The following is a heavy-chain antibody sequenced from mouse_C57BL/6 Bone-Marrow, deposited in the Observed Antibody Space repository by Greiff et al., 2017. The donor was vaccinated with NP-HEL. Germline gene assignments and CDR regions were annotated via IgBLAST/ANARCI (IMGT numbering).Heavy chain of an antibody. CDR3: ARWYGYYFDY. CDR2: ISYSGST. CDR1: CYSIPSDY. J-gene: IGHJ2*01. D-gene: IGHD2-10*02. V-gene: IGHV3-8*01. Sequence: EVKLMESGPGLAKPSQTLSLTCSVTCYSIPSDYWHLIRTFPGNKLEYMGYISYSGSTYYNPSLKSRISITRDTYKNQDYLQLNSVTTEDTATYYCARWYGYYFDYWGQGTTLTVAS.